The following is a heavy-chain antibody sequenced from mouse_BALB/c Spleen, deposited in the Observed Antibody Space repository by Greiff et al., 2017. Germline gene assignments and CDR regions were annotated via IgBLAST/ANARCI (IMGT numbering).Heavy chain of an antibody. D-gene: IGHD6-1*01. CDR2: ISSGGGNT. CDR3: ARTGSRGFAY. V-gene: IGHV5-9*04. CDR1: GFTFSSYT. Sequence: EVQGVESGGGLVKPGGSLKLSCAASGFTFSSYTMSWVRQTPEKRLEWVATISSGGGNTYYPDSVKGRFTISRDNAKNTLYLEMSSLRSEDTAMYYCARTGSRGFAYWGQGTLVTVSA. J-gene: IGHJ3*01.